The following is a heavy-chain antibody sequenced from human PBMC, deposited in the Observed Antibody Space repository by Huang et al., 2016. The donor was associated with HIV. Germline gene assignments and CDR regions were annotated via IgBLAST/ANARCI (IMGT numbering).Heavy chain of an antibody. Sequence: QVQLQESGPGLVKPSETLSLTCTVSGSSISTHYWSWIRQPPGKGLEWIGSIDYSGSTNYGPSLKSRVTILLDTSKNQFSLRVNSVTAADTAMYYCARDHHDFWRGYRRMYFFDHWGQGTLVTVSS. V-gene: IGHV4-59*11. CDR3: ARDHHDFWRGYRRMYFFDH. J-gene: IGHJ4*02. CDR2: IDYSGST. D-gene: IGHD3-3*01. CDR1: GSSISTHY.